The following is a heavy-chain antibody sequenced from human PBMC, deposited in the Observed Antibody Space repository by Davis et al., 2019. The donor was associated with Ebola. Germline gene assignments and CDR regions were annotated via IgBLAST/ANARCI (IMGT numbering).Heavy chain of an antibody. J-gene: IGHJ3*02. D-gene: IGHD2-15*01. CDR1: GFTFSSYA. Sequence: PGGSLRLSCAASGFTFSSYAMSWVRQAPGKGLEWVSAISGSGGSTYYADSVKGRFTISRDNSKNTLYLQMNSLRAEDTAVYYCAKAWGYCSGGSCYNGAGAFDIWGQGTMVTVSS. V-gene: IGHV3-23*01. CDR2: ISGSGGST. CDR3: AKAWGYCSGGSCYNGAGAFDI.